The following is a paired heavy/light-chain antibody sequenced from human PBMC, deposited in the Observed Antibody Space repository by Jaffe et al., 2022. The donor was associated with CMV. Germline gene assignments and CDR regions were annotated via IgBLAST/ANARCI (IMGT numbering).Heavy chain of an antibody. CDR3: ARDLPYVWGNYRYYNYHGMDV. D-gene: IGHD3-16*02. J-gene: IGHJ6*02. Sequence: QAQLVESGGGLVKPGGSLRLSCAASGFTFSDYYMSWIRQAPGKGLEWLSYISDSGSTVDYSDSVKGRFTISRDNAKNSLFLQMNTLRVEDTAVYYCARDLPYVWGNYRYYNYHGMDVWGQGTTVTVSS. CDR2: ISDSGSTV. V-gene: IGHV3-11*01. CDR1: GFTFSDYY.
Light chain of an antibody. J-gene: IGKJ1*01. CDR3: QQSYRTPGS. CDR2: TAS. Sequence: DIQMTQSPSSLSASVGDRVTITCRASQTIGSYLNWYQQKPGKAPKLLIYTASALQSGVPSRFSGSGSGTDFTLTISSLQPEDFATYYCQQSYRTPGSFGQGTKVEIK. V-gene: IGKV1-39*01. CDR1: QTIGSY.